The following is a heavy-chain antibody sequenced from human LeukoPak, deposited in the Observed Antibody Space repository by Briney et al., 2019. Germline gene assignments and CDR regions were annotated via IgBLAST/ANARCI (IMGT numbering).Heavy chain of an antibody. CDR1: GGSFSGYY. CDR2: INHSGST. CDR3: ARGRGYCSSTSCYFVEEGGLQFDY. Sequence: SETLSLTCAVYGGSFSGYYWSWIRQPPGKGLEWMGEINHSGSTNYNPSLKSRVTISVDTSKNQFSLKLSSVTAADTAVYYCARGRGYCSSTSCYFVEEGGLQFDYWGQGTLVTVSS. V-gene: IGHV4-34*01. J-gene: IGHJ4*02. D-gene: IGHD2-2*01.